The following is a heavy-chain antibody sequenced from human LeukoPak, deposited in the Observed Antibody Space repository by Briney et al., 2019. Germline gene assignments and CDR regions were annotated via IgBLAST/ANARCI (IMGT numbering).Heavy chain of an antibody. CDR3: ARDGGDYRYFDL. J-gene: IGHJ2*01. V-gene: IGHV3-74*01. Sequence: PGGSLRLSCAASGFTFSSYWMHWVRQVPGKGLMWVSRIKTDGSSTSYADSVKGRFTISRDNAKNTLYLQMNSLRVEDTAVYYCARDGGDYRYFDLWGRGTLVIVSS. CDR1: GFTFSSYW. CDR2: IKTDGSST. D-gene: IGHD2-21*01.